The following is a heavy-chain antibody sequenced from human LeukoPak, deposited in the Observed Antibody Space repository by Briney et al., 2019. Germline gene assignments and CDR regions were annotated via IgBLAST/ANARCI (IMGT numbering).Heavy chain of an antibody. CDR1: GYTFTRYY. V-gene: IGHV1-2*02. CDR2: INPNTGGT. J-gene: IGHJ4*02. Sequence: GASVKVSCKASGYTFTRYYMHWVRQAPGQGLEWMGWINPNTGGTNYAQKFQGRVTMTRDTTISTAYMELSRLTSDDTAIYYCASYPRYSSSPPFDYWGQGTLVTVSS. CDR3: ASYPRYSSSPPFDY. D-gene: IGHD6-19*01.